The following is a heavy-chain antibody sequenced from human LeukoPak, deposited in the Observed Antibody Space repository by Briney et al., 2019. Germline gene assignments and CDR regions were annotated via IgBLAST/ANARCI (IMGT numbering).Heavy chain of an antibody. Sequence: GGSLRLSSAASGFTFSSYGMHWVRQAPGKGLEWVAVIWYDGSNKYYADSVKGRFTISRDNSKNTLYLQMNSLRAEDTAVYYCAKIGRPFDYWGQGTLVTVSS. V-gene: IGHV3-33*06. CDR3: AKIGRPFDY. CDR1: GFTFSSYG. CDR2: IWYDGSNK. J-gene: IGHJ4*02.